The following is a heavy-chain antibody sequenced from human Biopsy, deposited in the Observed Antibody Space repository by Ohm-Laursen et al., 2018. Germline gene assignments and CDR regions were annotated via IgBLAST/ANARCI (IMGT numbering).Heavy chain of an antibody. CDR3: ARSNGYGDYRFDD. D-gene: IGHD4-11*01. V-gene: IGHV4-59*01. J-gene: IGHJ4*02. Sequence: SQTLSLTCIVSGDSISSDFWSWIRQTPGKGLEWIGYISYTGDTNYNPSLESRITISLDTSKNQFSLMLSSVTAADTAVYYCARSNGYGDYRFDDWGQGTLVTV. CDR1: GDSISSDF. CDR2: ISYTGDT.